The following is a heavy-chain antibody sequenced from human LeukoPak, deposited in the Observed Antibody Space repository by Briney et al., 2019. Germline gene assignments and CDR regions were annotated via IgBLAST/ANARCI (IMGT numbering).Heavy chain of an antibody. CDR1: GGTFSSYA. D-gene: IGHD1-26*01. CDR2: ISGYNGDT. CDR3: ARDALSRVGATYD. Sequence: ASVKVSCKASGGTFSSYAISWVRQAPGQGLEWMGWISGYNGDTNYAQKLQGRVTMTADTSTSTAYMEVRSLRSDDTAVYYCARDALSRVGATYDWGQGTLVTVSS. J-gene: IGHJ4*02. V-gene: IGHV1-18*01.